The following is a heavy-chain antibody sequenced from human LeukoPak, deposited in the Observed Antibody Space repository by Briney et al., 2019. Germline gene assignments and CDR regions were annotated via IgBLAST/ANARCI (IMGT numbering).Heavy chain of an antibody. CDR3: AREAIFGVVGEYYFDL. Sequence: GASVKVSCKASGYTFTSYDINWVRQATGQGLEWMGWMNPNSGNTGYAQKFQGRVTLTRDTSTTTVYMEVNSLRSDDTAVYYCAREAIFGVVGEYYFDLWGQGTLATVS. D-gene: IGHD3-3*01. V-gene: IGHV1-8*01. CDR2: MNPNSGNT. J-gene: IGHJ4*02. CDR1: GYTFTSYD.